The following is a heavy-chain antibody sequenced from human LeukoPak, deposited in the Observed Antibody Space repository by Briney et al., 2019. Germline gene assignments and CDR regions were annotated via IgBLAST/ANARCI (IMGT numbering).Heavy chain of an antibody. V-gene: IGHV1-18*01. CDR3: ARGRLQLERLRFDP. J-gene: IGHJ5*02. Sequence: ASVKVSCKASGYTFTSCGISWVRQAPGQGLEWMGWISAYNGNTNYAQKLQGRVTMTTDTSTSTAYMELRSLRSDDTAVYYCARGRLQLERLRFDPWGQGTLVTVSS. CDR2: ISAYNGNT. CDR1: GYTFTSCG. D-gene: IGHD1-1*01.